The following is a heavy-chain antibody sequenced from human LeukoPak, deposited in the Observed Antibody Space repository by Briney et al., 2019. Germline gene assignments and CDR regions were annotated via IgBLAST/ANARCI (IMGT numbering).Heavy chain of an antibody. CDR1: GYTFTSYD. D-gene: IGHD5-24*01. Sequence: ASVKVSCKASGYTFTSYDINWVRQATGQGLEWMGWMNSNSGNTDYAQKFQGRVTMTRNTYISTAYMELSSMRSEDTAVYYCARVKRWLQLQPFDYWGQGTLVTVSS. CDR2: MNSNSGNT. J-gene: IGHJ4*02. V-gene: IGHV1-8*01. CDR3: ARVKRWLQLQPFDY.